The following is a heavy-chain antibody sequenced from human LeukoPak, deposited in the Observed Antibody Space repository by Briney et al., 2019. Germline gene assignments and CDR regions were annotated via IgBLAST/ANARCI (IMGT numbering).Heavy chain of an antibody. Sequence: GASVKVSCKASGYTFTSYDINWVRQATGQGPEWMGWMNPNSGNTGYAQKFQGRVTMTRNTSISTAYMELSSLRSEDTAVYYCARGALWFGELLPYYFDYWGQGTLVTVSS. CDR1: GYTFTSYD. CDR2: MNPNSGNT. V-gene: IGHV1-8*01. CDR3: ARGALWFGELLPYYFDY. J-gene: IGHJ4*02. D-gene: IGHD3-10*01.